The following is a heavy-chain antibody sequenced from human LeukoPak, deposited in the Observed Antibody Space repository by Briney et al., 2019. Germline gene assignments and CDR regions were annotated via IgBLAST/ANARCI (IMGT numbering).Heavy chain of an antibody. CDR3: ARAFTSTGYYYVEY. CDR2: INSDGGST. V-gene: IGHV3-74*01. CDR1: GFTFSSYW. Sequence: GGSLRLSCAASGFTFSSYWMYWVRQAPGKGLVWVSRINSDGGSTTYADSVKGRFTISRDNAKNTLYLQMNSLRAEDTAVYYCARAFTSTGYYYVEYWGQGTLVTVSS. J-gene: IGHJ4*02. D-gene: IGHD3-22*01.